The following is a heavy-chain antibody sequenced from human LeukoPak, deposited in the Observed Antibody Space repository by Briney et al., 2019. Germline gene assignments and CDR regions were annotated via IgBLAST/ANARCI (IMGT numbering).Heavy chain of an antibody. V-gene: IGHV3-23*01. Sequence: GESLRLSCAVSGFTFSSYALSWVRQAPGRGLKWVSAISGNGAITYYADSVKGRFTISRDNSKNTLYLQMNSLRAEDTAVFYCTTSPSFGSSWYTFNYWGQGTLVTVSS. CDR3: TTSPSFGSSWYTFNY. D-gene: IGHD6-13*01. CDR1: GFTFSSYA. CDR2: ISGNGAIT. J-gene: IGHJ4*02.